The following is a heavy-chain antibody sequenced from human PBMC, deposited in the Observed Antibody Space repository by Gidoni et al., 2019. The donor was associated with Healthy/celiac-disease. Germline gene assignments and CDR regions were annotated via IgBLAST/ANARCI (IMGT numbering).Heavy chain of an antibody. D-gene: IGHD3-22*01. CDR2: INTSGSN. J-gene: IGHJ5*02. CDR3: AAYPSLYDRSGYYVA. CDR1: GGSIRNHY. V-gene: IGHV4-4*07. Sequence: QVQLQESGPGLVKPSETLALTCTVSGGSIRNHYCAWVRQSAGKGLEWIGRINTSGSNTYNPSLQSRVTMSLDTSKGQFSLRLTSVTAADTAVYFCAAYPSLYDRSGYYVAWGQGTLVTVSS.